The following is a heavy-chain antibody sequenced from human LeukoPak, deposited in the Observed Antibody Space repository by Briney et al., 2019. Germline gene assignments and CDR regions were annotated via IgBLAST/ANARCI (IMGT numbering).Heavy chain of an antibody. CDR1: GGSLSSSSFY. V-gene: IGHV4-39*01. Sequence: PSETLSLTCTVSGGSLSSSSFYWGWIRHPPGKGLEWIGSIYYSGSTYYNPSLKSRVTISVDTSKNEFSLRLSSVTAADTAVDYCAHFRGGAFDFWGRGTMVTVSS. D-gene: IGHD3-16*01. CDR3: AHFRGGAFDF. CDR2: IYYSGST. J-gene: IGHJ3*01.